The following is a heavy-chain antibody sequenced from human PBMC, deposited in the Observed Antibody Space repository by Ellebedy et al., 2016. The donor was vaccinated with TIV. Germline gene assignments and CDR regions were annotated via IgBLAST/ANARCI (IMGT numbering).Heavy chain of an antibody. CDR2: ISYDGSNK. CDR1: GFTFSSYA. J-gene: IGHJ6*02. CDR3: ATDSGGVDV. D-gene: IGHD2-15*01. Sequence: GGSLRLXXAASGFTFSSYAMHWVRQAPGKGLEWVAVISYDGSNKYYADSVKGRFTISRDNAKNSLYLQMNSLRAEDTAVYYCATDSGGVDVWGQGTTVTVSS. V-gene: IGHV3-30-3*01.